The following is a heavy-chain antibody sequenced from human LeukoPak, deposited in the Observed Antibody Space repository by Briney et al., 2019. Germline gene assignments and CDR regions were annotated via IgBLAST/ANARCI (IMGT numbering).Heavy chain of an antibody. D-gene: IGHD4-17*01. CDR1: GYTFTGYY. CDR3: ARDTGGDYVRDWFDP. V-gene: IGHV1-2*02. Sequence: ASVKVSCKASGYTFTGYYMHWVRQAPGQGLEWMGWINPNSGGTNYAQKFQGRVTMTRDTSISTAYMERSSLRSDDTAGYYCARDTGGDYVRDWFDPWGQGTLVTVSS. CDR2: INPNSGGT. J-gene: IGHJ5*02.